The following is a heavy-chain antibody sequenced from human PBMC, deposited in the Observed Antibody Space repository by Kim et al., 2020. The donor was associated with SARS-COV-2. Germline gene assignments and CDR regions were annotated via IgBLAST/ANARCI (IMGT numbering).Heavy chain of an antibody. CDR2: ISGSGGST. CDR1: GFTFSSYA. D-gene: IGHD3-22*01. CDR3: AKCPNDSSGYYDFFDY. Sequence: GGSLRLSCAASGFTFSSYAMSWVRQAPGKGLEWVSAISGSGGSTYYADSVKGRFTISRDNSKNTLYLQMNSLRAEDTAVYYCAKCPNDSSGYYDFFDYWGQGTLVTVSS. J-gene: IGHJ4*02. V-gene: IGHV3-23*01.